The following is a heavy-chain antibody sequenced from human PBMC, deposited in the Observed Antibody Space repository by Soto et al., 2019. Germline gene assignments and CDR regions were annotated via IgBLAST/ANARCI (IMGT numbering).Heavy chain of an antibody. Sequence: GGALRLSCAASGFTFSSYSMNWVRQAPGKGLEWVSSISSSSSYIYYADSVKGRFTISRDNAKNSLYLQMNSLRAEDTAVYYCASAEGYCSSTSCYFLYYYYGMDVWGQGTTVTVSS. D-gene: IGHD2-2*01. CDR2: ISSSSSYI. V-gene: IGHV3-21*01. J-gene: IGHJ6*02. CDR1: GFTFSSYS. CDR3: ASAEGYCSSTSCYFLYYYYGMDV.